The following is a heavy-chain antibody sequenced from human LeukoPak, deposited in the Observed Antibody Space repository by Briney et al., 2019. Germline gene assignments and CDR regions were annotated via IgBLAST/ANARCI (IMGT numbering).Heavy chain of an antibody. CDR1: GYIFTNYY. CDR2: IFPGDSDT. J-gene: IGHJ4*02. V-gene: IGHV5-51*03. Sequence: GESLKISCKGSGYIFTNYYITWVRQMPGKGLEWMGIIFPGDSDTRYSPSFQGQVTISADKSINTAYLQWNSLKASDTAMYYCARGAPFDYWGQGTLVTVSS. CDR3: ARGAPFDY.